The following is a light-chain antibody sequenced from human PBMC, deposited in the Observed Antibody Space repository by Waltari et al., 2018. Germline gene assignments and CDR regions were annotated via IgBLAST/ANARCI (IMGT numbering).Light chain of an antibody. CDR1: SYSVTNY. CDR3: QECNSSVYT. Sequence: SYSVTNYLGWYQQKPGQPPRLLIYEASNRDSGVPDRFSGSGSGTDFTLTISSLQAEDVAVYYCQECNSSVYTFGQGTKVEI. CDR2: EAS. J-gene: IGKJ2*01. V-gene: IGKV4-1*01.